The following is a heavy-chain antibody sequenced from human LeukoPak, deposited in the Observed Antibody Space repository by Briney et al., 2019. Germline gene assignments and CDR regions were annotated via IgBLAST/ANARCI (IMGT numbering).Heavy chain of an antibody. V-gene: IGHV3-30*18. D-gene: IGHD1-26*01. CDR1: GFTFSSYG. CDR3: AQWSRYFDY. CDR2: ISYDGSNK. Sequence: GGSLRLSCAASGFTFSSYGMHWVRQAPGKGLEWVAVISYDGSNKYYADSVKGRFTISRDNSKNTLYLQMNSLRAEDTALYFCAQWSRYFDYWGQGTLVTVSS. J-gene: IGHJ4*02.